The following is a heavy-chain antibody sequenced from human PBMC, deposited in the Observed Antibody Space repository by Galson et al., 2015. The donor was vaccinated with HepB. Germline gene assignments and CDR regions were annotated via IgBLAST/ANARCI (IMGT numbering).Heavy chain of an antibody. CDR1: GFTFSDHY. CDR2: TRNKANSYTT. CDR3: AREGQQLVNYYYYYYMDV. Sequence: SLRLSCAASGFTFSDHYMDWVRQAPGKGLEWVGRTRNKANSYTTEYAASVKGRFTISRDDSKNSLYLQMNSLKTEDTAVYYCAREGQQLVNYYYYYYMDVWGKGTTVTVSS. J-gene: IGHJ6*03. D-gene: IGHD6-13*01. V-gene: IGHV3-72*01.